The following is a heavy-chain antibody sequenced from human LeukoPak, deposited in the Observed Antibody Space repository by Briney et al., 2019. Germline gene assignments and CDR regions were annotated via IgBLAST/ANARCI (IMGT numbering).Heavy chain of an antibody. D-gene: IGHD5-12*01. J-gene: IGHJ4*02. V-gene: IGHV3-7*01. CDR1: GFTFSRYW. CDR2: MKQDGSEK. Sequence: PGGSLRLSWEPPGFTFSRYWISWVPQAPGKGREWVANMKQDGSEKYYVDSVKGRFTISRDNAKNSLYLQMNSLRAEDTAVYYCARCGWLRFPDYWGQGTLVTVSS. CDR3: ARCGWLRFPDY.